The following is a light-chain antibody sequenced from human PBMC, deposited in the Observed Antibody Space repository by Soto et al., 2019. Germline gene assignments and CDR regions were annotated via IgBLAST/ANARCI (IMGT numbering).Light chain of an antibody. CDR1: SRDVGGSNY. J-gene: IGLJ1*01. CDR2: EVS. V-gene: IGLV2-14*01. CDR3: SSYKRSNTLEV. Sequence: QSALIQPASVSGSPGQSITISCTGTSRDVGGSNYVSWYQQHPHRAPKLLIYEVSYRPSGVSSRFSGSKSGNTASLTISGRQADDDAADYCSSYKRSNTLEVFGVGTKVTVL.